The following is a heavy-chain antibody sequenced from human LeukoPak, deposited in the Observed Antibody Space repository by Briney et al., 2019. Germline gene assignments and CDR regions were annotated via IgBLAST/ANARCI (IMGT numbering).Heavy chain of an antibody. D-gene: IGHD2-8*01. CDR1: GFPFSNYW. CDR2: IKQDGSEK. J-gene: IGHJ4*02. Sequence: GGSLRLSRAASGFPFSNYWMSWVRQAPGKGLEWVANIKQDGSEKYHVDSVKGRFTISRDNAKNSLYLQMDSLRAEDTAVYYCARDDCTNGVCCFDYWGQGTLVTVSS. CDR3: ARDDCTNGVCCFDY. V-gene: IGHV3-7*01.